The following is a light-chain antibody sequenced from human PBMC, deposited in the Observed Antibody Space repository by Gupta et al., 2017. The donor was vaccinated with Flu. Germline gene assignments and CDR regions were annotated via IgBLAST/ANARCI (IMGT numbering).Light chain of an antibody. CDR3: QSYDSSLSAVL. V-gene: IGLV1-40*01. Sequence: PGQRVTISCTGSSSNIGAGYAVHWYQQLPGTAPKLLIYGNNNRPSGVPDRFSGSKSGTSASLAITGLQAEDEADYYCQSYDSSLSAVLFGGGTKL. CDR1: SSNIGAGYA. CDR2: GNN. J-gene: IGLJ2*01.